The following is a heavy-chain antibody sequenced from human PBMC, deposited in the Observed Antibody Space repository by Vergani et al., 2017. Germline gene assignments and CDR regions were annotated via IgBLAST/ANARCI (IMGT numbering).Heavy chain of an antibody. V-gene: IGHV3-23*01. CDR2: ISGSGGST. D-gene: IGHD6-13*01. J-gene: IGHJ5*02. CDR1: GFTFSSYA. Sequence: EVQLLESGGGLVQPGGSLRLSCAASGFTFSSYAMSWVRQAPGKGLEWVSAISGSGGSTYYADSVKGRFTISRDNSKNTLYLQMNSLRAEDTAVYCCAKDRGIAAAAPDWFDPWGQGTLVTVSS. CDR3: AKDRGIAAAAPDWFDP.